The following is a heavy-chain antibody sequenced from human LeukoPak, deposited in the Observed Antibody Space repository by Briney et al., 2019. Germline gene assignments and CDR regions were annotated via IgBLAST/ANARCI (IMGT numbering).Heavy chain of an antibody. J-gene: IGHJ4*02. D-gene: IGHD6-19*01. Sequence: GGSLRLSCGASGFTFSSYSMNWVRQAPGKGLEWVSSISSSSSYIYYADSVKGRFTISRDNAKNSLYLQMNSLRAEDTAVYYCVRELEGAGLGYWGQGTLVTVSS. CDR1: GFTFSSYS. CDR3: VRELEGAGLGY. V-gene: IGHV3-21*01. CDR2: ISSSSSYI.